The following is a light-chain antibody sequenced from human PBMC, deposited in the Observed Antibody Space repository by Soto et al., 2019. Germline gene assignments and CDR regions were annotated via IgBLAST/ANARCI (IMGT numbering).Light chain of an antibody. CDR1: SSDVGSYNR. J-gene: IGLJ1*01. CDR3: SSYTSTSTL. V-gene: IGLV2-14*03. Sequence: QSALTQPASVSGSPGQSITISCTGTSSDVGSYNRVSWYPQHPGRAPKLMIYDVSNRPSGVSNRFSGSKSANTASLTISGLQAEDEAVYYCSSYTSTSTLFVTGTKLTVL. CDR2: DVS.